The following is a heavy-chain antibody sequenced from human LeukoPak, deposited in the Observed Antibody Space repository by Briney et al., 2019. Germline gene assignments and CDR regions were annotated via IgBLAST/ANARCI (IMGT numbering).Heavy chain of an antibody. J-gene: IGHJ4*02. D-gene: IGHD2-2*01. CDR3: ATDRYQPLSVFDY. CDR2: FDPADGEA. V-gene: IGHV1-24*01. Sequence: ASVKVSCKVSGYTLTEVSIHWVRQAPGKGLEWMGGFDPADGEAIYAQKFQGRVTLTEDTATDTAYMELSSLRSGDTAVYYCATDRYQPLSVFDYWGQGTLVTVSS. CDR1: GYTLTEVS.